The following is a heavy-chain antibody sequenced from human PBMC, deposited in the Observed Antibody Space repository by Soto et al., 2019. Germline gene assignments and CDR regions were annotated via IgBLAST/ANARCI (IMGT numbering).Heavy chain of an antibody. J-gene: IGHJ4*02. CDR2: IYHSGST. CDR1: GYSISSGYY. V-gene: IGHV4-38-2*01. Sequence: NPSETLSLTCAVSGYSISSGYYWGWIRQPPGKGLEWIGSIYHSGSTYYNPSLKSRVTISVDTSKNQFSLKLSSVTAADTAVYYCARSVITMVRGVIPDPDYWGQGTLVTVSS. D-gene: IGHD3-10*01. CDR3: ARSVITMVRGVIPDPDY.